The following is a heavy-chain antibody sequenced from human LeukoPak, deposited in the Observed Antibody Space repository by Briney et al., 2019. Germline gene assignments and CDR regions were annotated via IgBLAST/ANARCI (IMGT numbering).Heavy chain of an antibody. V-gene: IGHV3-23*01. J-gene: IGHJ4*02. D-gene: IGHD3-22*01. CDR3: ARDRVYYDSSGDFDY. CDR1: GFTFSSYA. CDR2: ISGSGGST. Sequence: GGSLRLSCAASGFTFSSYAMSWVRQAPGKGLEWVSAISGSGGSTYYADSVKGRFTISRDNAKNSLYLQMNSLRAEDTAVYYCARDRVYYDSSGDFDYWGQGTLVTVSS.